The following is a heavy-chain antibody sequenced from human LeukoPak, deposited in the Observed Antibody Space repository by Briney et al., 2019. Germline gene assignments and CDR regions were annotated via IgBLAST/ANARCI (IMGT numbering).Heavy chain of an antibody. Sequence: GGSLILSCAASGFTFSSYSMNWVRQAPGKGLEWVSSISSSSSYIYYADSVKGRFTISRDNAKNSLYLQMNSLRAEDTAVYYCAREGIVVVPAAPRYNWFDPWGQGTLVTVSS. J-gene: IGHJ5*02. CDR3: AREGIVVVPAAPRYNWFDP. CDR1: GFTFSSYS. D-gene: IGHD2-2*01. V-gene: IGHV3-21*01. CDR2: ISSSSSYI.